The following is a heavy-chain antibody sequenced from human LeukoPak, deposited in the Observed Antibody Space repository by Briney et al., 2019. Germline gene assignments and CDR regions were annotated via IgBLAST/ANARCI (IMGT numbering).Heavy chain of an antibody. CDR1: GFTFSAYA. CDR2: ISSSGGTT. D-gene: IGHD2/OR15-2a*01. CDR3: AKDRNSWPTNFDS. V-gene: IGHV3-23*01. J-gene: IGHJ4*02. Sequence: GGSLRLSCAASGFTFSAYAVNSVRQAPGKGLEFVSAISSSGGTTYYADSVKGRFSISRDNSKNTLYLQMNSLRAEDTAVYYCAKDRNSWPTNFDSWGQGTLVTVSA.